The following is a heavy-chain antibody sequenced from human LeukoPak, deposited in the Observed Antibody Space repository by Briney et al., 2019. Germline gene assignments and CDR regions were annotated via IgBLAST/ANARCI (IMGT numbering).Heavy chain of an antibody. V-gene: IGHV3-23*01. D-gene: IGHD1-26*01. CDR3: AKDGVRGALDAFDI. Sequence: GGSLRLSCAVTAITTTSDALNWVRQAPGKGLEWVSAILLGGGGHTYYADSVKGRFTISRDNSKNTLSLQMDSLRAEDTAVYYCAKDGVRGALDAFDIWGQGTMVTVSS. J-gene: IGHJ3*02. CDR1: AITTTSDA. CDR2: ILLGGGGHT.